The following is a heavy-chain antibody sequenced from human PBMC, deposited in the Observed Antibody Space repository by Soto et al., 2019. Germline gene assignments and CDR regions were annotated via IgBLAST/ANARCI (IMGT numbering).Heavy chain of an antibody. J-gene: IGHJ4*02. V-gene: IGHV4-39*01. D-gene: IGHD4-17*01. Sequence: SETLSLTCTVCGGSISSYYWGLIRQPPGKGLEWIGSIYYSGSTYYNPSLKSRVTISVDTSKNQFSLKLSSVTAADTAVYYCERSMTTVVTLDYWGQGTLVTVSS. CDR2: IYYSGST. CDR1: GGSISSYY. CDR3: ERSMTTVVTLDY.